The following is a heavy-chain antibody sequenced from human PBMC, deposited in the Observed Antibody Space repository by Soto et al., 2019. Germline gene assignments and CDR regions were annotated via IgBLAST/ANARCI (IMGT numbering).Heavy chain of an antibody. V-gene: IGHV1-2*02. CDR2: VNPKNGDT. CDR1: GYAFTGYY. CDR3: ARANSGDDDEFDY. D-gene: IGHD5-12*01. J-gene: IGHJ4*02. Sequence: ASVKVSCKASGYAFTGYYIHWVRQAPGQGLEWMGWVNPKNGDTDYAERFQGRVTMTRDTSITSAYLDLTRLRSDDTATYFCARANSGDDDEFDYWGQGTPVTVSS.